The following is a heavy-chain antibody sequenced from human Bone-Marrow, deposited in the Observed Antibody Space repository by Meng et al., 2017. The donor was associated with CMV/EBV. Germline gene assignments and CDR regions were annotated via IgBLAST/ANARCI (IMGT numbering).Heavy chain of an antibody. V-gene: IGHV1-46*01. Sequence: GCAFSSYYMHWVRQAPGQGPEWMGMVNPFDDTTTYAQKFQGRVTMTRDTSTSTVYMELSSLRSEDTAMYYCARDLGISVAGTPPDSWGQGTLVTVSS. J-gene: IGHJ5*02. D-gene: IGHD6-19*01. CDR1: GCAFSSYY. CDR2: VNPFDDTT. CDR3: ARDLGISVAGTPPDS.